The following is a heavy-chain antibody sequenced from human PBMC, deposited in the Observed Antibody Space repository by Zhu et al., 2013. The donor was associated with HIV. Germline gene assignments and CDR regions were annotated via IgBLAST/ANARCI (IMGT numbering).Heavy chain of an antibody. CDR3: ARGPGTLCRYSACYGVDYYGMDV. CDR1: GYIFTNYY. D-gene: IGHD4-17*01. CDR2: VNPNSGAT. J-gene: IGHJ6*02. V-gene: IGHV1-2*02. Sequence: QVQLVQSGAEVKKPGASVKVSCKASGYIFTNYYLFWVRQAPGQGLEWMGWVNPNSGATKVAEKFQGRVTMTRDTSVNTIYMELSSLRTADSALYYCARGPGTLCRYSACYGVDYYGMDVWGQGTTVTVS.